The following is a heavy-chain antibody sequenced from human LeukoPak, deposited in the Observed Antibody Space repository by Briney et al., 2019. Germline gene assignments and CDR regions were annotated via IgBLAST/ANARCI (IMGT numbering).Heavy chain of an antibody. CDR3: ARDPPGIAASVSGG. CDR2: IYSGGTT. Sequence: PGGSLRLSCTASGFTVSNNYMNWVRQAPGKGLEWVALIYSGGTTNYADSVKGRFTISRDNSKNTLYLQMTNVRAGDTAVYYCARDPPGIAASVSGGWGQGTLVTVSS. D-gene: IGHD6-13*01. CDR1: GFTVSNNY. V-gene: IGHV3-53*01. J-gene: IGHJ4*02.